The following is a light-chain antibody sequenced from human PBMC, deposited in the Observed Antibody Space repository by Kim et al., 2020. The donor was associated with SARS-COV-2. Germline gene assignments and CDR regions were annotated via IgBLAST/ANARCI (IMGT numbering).Light chain of an antibody. CDR2: GKN. CDR3: NSRANNDNVL. Sequence: SSELTQDPAVSVALGQTVRITCQGDSLRSYYTTWYQQKPGQAPIVVVYGKNNRPSGIPDRFSGSSSGNTASLTITWTQAGHEAYYYCNSRANNDNVLFGG. V-gene: IGLV3-19*01. J-gene: IGLJ7*01. CDR1: SLRSYY.